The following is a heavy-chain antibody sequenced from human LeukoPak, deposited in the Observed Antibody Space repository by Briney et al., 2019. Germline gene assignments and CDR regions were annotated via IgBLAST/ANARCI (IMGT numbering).Heavy chain of an antibody. CDR1: GFTFSSYW. CDR2: IKQDGSEK. J-gene: IGHJ4*02. V-gene: IGHV3-7*03. CDR3: ARYSNDDSGWYIGGNYYFDY. D-gene: IGHD6-19*01. Sequence: GGSLRLSCAASGFTFSSYWMSWVRQAPGKGLEWVANIKQDGSEKYYVDSVKGRFTISRDNAKNSLYLQMNSLRAEDTAVYYCARYSNDDSGWYIGGNYYFDYWGQGTLVTVSS.